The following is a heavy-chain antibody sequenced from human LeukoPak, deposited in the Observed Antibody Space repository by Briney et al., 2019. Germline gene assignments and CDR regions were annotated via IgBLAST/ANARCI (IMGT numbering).Heavy chain of an antibody. Sequence: SVKVSCKASGGTLSSYAISWVRQAPGQGLEWMGRIIPILGIANYAQKFQGRVTITADKSTSTAYMELSSLRSEDTAVYYCARSPYYYDSSGYSLNYYYGMDVWGQGTTVTVSS. D-gene: IGHD3-22*01. V-gene: IGHV1-69*04. CDR3: ARSPYYYDSSGYSLNYYYGMDV. CDR1: GGTLSSYA. CDR2: IIPILGIA. J-gene: IGHJ6*02.